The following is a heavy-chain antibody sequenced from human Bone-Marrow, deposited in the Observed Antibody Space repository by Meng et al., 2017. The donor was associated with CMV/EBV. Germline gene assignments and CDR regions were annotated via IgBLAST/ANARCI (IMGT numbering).Heavy chain of an antibody. D-gene: IGHD1/OR15-1a*01. CDR3: ARRWNTGDYNYYGMDV. J-gene: IGHJ6*02. CDR2: IYYSGST. CDR1: GGSISSSSYY. V-gene: IGHV4-39*07. Sequence: SQTLSLTCTVSGGSISSSSYYWGWIRQPPGKGLEWIGSIYYSGSTYYNPSLKSRVTISVDTSKNQFSLKLSSVTAADTAVYYCARRWNTGDYNYYGMDVWGQGTTVTVSS.